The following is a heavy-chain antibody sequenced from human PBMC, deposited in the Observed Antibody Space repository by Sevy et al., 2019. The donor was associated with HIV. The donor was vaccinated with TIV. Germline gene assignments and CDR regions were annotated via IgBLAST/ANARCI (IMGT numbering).Heavy chain of an antibody. V-gene: IGHV3-21*04. CDR2: ISSSSSYI. J-gene: IGHJ6*02. CDR3: ARDHEKDGELGDYYYYAMDV. Sequence: GGSLRLSCAASGFSFSSYSMNWVRQAPGKGLEWASSISSSSSYIYYTDSVKGRFTISRDNAKNSLYLQLNSLRAEDTAVYYCARDHEKDGELGDYYYYAMDVWGRGTTVTVSS. D-gene: IGHD3-16*01. CDR1: GFSFSSYS.